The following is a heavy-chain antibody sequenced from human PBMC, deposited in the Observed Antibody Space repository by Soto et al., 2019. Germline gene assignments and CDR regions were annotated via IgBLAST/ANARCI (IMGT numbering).Heavy chain of an antibody. V-gene: IGHV4-34*01. CDR3: ARAVWGSGSYYTG. D-gene: IGHD3-10*01. CDR2: INHSGST. J-gene: IGHJ4*02. Sequence: SETLSLTCAVYGGSFSGYYWSWIRQPPGNGLEWIGEINHSGSTNYNPSLKSRVTISVDTSKNQFSLKLSSVTAADTAVYYCARAVWGSGSYYTGWGQGTLVTVSS. CDR1: GGSFSGYY.